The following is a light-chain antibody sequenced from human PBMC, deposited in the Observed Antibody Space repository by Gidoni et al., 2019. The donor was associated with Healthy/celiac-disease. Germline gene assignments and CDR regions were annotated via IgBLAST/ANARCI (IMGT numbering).Light chain of an antibody. CDR1: QSVSSY. CDR2: DAS. V-gene: IGKV3-11*01. CDR3: QQRSNWPLT. J-gene: IGKJ4*01. Sequence: EIVLTQSPATLSLSPGERATLSCRGSQSVSSYLAWYQQQPGQAPRLLIYDASNRATCIPSRFSRSGSGTDFTLTISRLEPEDFAFYYCQQRSNWPLTFGGXTKVEI.